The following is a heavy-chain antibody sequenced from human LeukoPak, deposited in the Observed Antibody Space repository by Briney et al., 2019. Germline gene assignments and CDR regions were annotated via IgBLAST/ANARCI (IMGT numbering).Heavy chain of an antibody. J-gene: IGHJ4*02. V-gene: IGHV3-74*01. D-gene: IGHD6-13*01. CDR2: ITSDGSGT. CDR1: GFTFNNYF. CDR3: AKDSGHSSSWYY. Sequence: GGSLRLSCAASGFTFNNYFMHWVRQAPGKGLVWVSRITSDGSGTNYADSVKGRFTISRDNAKNTLYLQMNSLRVEDTAVYYCAKDSGHSSSWYYWGQGTLVTVSS.